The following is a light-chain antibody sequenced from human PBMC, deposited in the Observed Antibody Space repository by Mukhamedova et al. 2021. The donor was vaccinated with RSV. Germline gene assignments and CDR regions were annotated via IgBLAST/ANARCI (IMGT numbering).Light chain of an antibody. Sequence: STWGGNNIGSKNVHWYQQKPGQAPVLVIYRDSNRPSGIPERFSGSNSGNTATLTISRAQAGDEADYYCQVWASSTVVFGGGTKLTVL. V-gene: IGLV3-9*01. CDR3: QVWASSTVV. J-gene: IGLJ2*01. CDR2: RDS. CDR1: NIGSKN.